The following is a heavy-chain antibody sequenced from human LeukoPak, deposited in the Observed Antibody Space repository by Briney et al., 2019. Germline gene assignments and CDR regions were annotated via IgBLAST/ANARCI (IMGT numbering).Heavy chain of an antibody. CDR2: ISGSGASI. J-gene: IGHJ3*02. V-gene: IGHV3-48*03. CDR1: GFTFSNFE. CDR3: ARDTRSSKTYYDSSGYYPDAFDI. D-gene: IGHD3-22*01. Sequence: GGSLRLSCAASGFTFSNFEMNWVRQAPGKGLEWVSYISGSGASIYYADSVKGRFTMSRDNAKNSLYLQMNTLRDEDTAVYYCARDTRSSKTYYDSSGYYPDAFDIWGQGTMVPVSS.